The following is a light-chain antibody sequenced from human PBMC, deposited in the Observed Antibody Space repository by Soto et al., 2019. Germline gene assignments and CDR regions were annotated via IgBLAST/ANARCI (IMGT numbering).Light chain of an antibody. Sequence: EIVLKQSPDTLSLSPGERATLSCRASQSVRSNYLAWYQQKPGQAPRFLIYDASSRATGIPDRFSGSGSGTDFTLTISRLEPEDFAVYYCQQYGSTPLTCGGGTKVAIK. CDR3: QQYGSTPLT. CDR1: QSVRSNY. CDR2: DAS. V-gene: IGKV3-20*01. J-gene: IGKJ4*01.